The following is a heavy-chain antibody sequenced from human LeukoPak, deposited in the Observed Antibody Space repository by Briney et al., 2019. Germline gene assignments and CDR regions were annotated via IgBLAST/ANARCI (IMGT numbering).Heavy chain of an antibody. CDR2: IIPIFGTA. J-gene: IGHJ4*02. CDR3: AISGYCSSTSCVQRRYYFDY. CDR1: GGTFSSYA. D-gene: IGHD2-2*01. V-gene: IGHV1-69*05. Sequence: SVKVSCKASGGTFSSYAISWVRQAPGQGLEWMGGIIPIFGTANYAQKFQGRVTITTDESTSTAYMELSSLRSEDTAVYYCAISGYCSSTSCVQRRYYFDYWGQGILVTVSS.